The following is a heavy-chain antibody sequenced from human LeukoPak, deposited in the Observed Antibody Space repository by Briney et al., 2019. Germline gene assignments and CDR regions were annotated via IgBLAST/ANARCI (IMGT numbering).Heavy chain of an antibody. D-gene: IGHD6-19*01. CDR2: IYSGGST. CDR1: GFTVSSNY. V-gene: IGHV3-66*01. CDR3: ARASGRVAGMSH. J-gene: IGHJ4*02. Sequence: GGSLRLSCAASGFTVSSNYMSWVRQAPGKGLKWVSVIYSGGSTYYADSVKGRFTISRDNSKNTLYLQMNSLRAEDAAVYYCARASGRVAGMSHWGQGTLVTVSS.